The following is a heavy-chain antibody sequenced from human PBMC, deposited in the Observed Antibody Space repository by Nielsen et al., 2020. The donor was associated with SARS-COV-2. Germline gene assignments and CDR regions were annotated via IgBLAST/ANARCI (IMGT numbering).Heavy chain of an antibody. CDR2: MSPNSGNI. CDR3: AREDVGRDGTSWLDH. Sequence: ASVKVSCQASGYTFRSYDINWVRQAPGQGLEWMGWMSPNSGNIGYAQKFQGRLTVTRNISTSTVYMELSSLRSDDTAVYFCAREDVGRDGTSWLDHWGQGALVTVSS. CDR1: GYTFRSYD. J-gene: IGHJ5*02. D-gene: IGHD5-24*01. V-gene: IGHV1-8*02.